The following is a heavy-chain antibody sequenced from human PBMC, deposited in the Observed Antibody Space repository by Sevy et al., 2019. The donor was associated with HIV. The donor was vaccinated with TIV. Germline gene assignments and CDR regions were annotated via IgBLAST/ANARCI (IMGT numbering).Heavy chain of an antibody. D-gene: IGHD1-7*01. V-gene: IGHV1-18*01. CDR1: GYTFTSYG. CDR2: ISAYNGNT. J-gene: IGHJ5*02. Sequence: ASVKVSCKASGYTFTSYGISWVRQAPGQGLEWMGWISAYNGNTNYAQKLQGRVTMTTDTSTGTAYMELRSLRSDDTAVYYCARDLEGRITGTPTPGSNWFDPWGQGTLVTVSS. CDR3: ARDLEGRITGTPTPGSNWFDP.